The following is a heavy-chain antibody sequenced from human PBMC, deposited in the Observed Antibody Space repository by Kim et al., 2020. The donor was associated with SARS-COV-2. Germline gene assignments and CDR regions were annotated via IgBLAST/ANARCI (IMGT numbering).Heavy chain of an antibody. CDR3: ARARRYYFDSSGYYYFDY. Sequence: GGSLRLSCEASGFTFSSYWIHWVRQAPGQGLVWVSRINGDGTNTTYADSVKGRFTISGDNAKNTVYMQLNSLGAEDTAVYFCARARRYYFDSSGYYYFDYWGQGTLVTVSS. CDR2: INGDGTNT. D-gene: IGHD3-22*01. CDR1: GFTFSSYW. V-gene: IGHV3-74*01. J-gene: IGHJ4*02.